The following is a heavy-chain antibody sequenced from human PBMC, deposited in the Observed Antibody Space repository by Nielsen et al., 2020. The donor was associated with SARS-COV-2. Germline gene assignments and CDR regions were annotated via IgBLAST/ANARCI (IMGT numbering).Heavy chain of an antibody. D-gene: IGHD2-2*02. V-gene: IGHV4-4*01. CDR2: VSHSGST. J-gene: IGHJ6*03. CDR1: GASVSSHDW. CDR3: ARGDLVVVPSPLLGLGPIFYYFCLDV. Sequence: PETLSLTCAVSGASVSSHDWWTWVRQSPGKGLEWIGEVSHSGSTNYNPSLKSRVTLSMDKSKNQFSLRLTSVSAADTAVYFCARGDLVVVPSPLLGLGPIFYYFCLDVWGKGTTVIVSS.